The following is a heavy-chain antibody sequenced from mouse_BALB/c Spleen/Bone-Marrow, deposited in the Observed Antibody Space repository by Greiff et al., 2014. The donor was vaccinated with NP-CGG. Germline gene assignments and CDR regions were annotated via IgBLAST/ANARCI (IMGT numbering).Heavy chain of an antibody. J-gene: IGHJ3*01. CDR1: GFNIKDTY. CDR3: AAYYYVSSYGFVY. Sequence: EVHLVESGAELVKPGASVKLSCTASGFNIKDTYMHWVKQRPEQGLEWIGRIDPASGNTKFDPKFQGKATIASDTSSNTAYLQLSSLTSEDTAVYYCAAYYYVSSYGFVYWGQGTLVTVSA. V-gene: IGHV14-3*02. D-gene: IGHD1-1*01. CDR2: IDPASGNT.